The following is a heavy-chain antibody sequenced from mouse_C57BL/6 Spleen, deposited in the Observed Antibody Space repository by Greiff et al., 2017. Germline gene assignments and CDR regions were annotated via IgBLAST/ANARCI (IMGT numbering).Heavy chain of an antibody. V-gene: IGHV1-85*01. D-gene: IGHD1-1*01. CDR2: IYPRDGST. J-gene: IGHJ3*01. CDR3: AREDYYYGSSLGAWFAY. CDR1: GYTFTSYD. Sequence: VQLQQSGPELVKPGASVKLSCKASGYTFTSYDINWVKQRPGQGLEWIGWIYPRDGSTKYNEKFKGKATLTVDTSSSTAYMELHSLTSEDSAVYFGAREDYYYGSSLGAWFAYWGKGTLVTVSA.